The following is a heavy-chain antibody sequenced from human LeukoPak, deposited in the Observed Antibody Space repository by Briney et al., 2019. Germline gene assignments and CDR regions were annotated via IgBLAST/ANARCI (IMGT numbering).Heavy chain of an antibody. D-gene: IGHD3-22*01. CDR1: GGSISGYY. CDR3: ARGPMYYYDSSGSSLFAFDI. V-gene: IGHV4-34*01. J-gene: IGHJ3*02. Sequence: SETLSLTCTVSGGSISGYYWSWIRQPPGKGLEWIGEINHSGSTNYNPSLKSRVTISVDTSKNQFSLKLSSVTAADTAVYYCARGPMYYYDSSGSSLFAFDIWGQGTMVTVSS. CDR2: INHSGST.